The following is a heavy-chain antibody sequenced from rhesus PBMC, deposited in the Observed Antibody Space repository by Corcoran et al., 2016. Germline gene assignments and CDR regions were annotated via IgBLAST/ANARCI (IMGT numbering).Heavy chain of an antibody. D-gene: IGHD6-13*01. Sequence: QVQLQESGPGLVKPSETLSLTCAVSGGSISDYYYWNWIRQPPGKGLEWNGNIYGKRASPSPNPSLKSRVTFSRDTSKTQFFLKLSSVTAADTAVYYCARDPGIAAGRGSYFDYWGQGVLVTVSS. CDR3: ARDPGIAAGRGSYFDY. J-gene: IGHJ4*01. V-gene: IGHV4S9*01. CDR1: GGSISDYYY. CDR2: IYGKRASP.